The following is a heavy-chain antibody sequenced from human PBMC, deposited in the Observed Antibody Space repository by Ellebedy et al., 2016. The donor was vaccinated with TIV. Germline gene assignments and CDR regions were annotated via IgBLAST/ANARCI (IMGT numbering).Heavy chain of an antibody. J-gene: IGHJ5*02. Sequence: AASVTVSCKASGYTLTSYDISWVRQAPGQGLEWMGWISAYNGNTNYAQKLQGRVTMTTDTSTSTVYMELSSLRSEDTAVYSCARGSVYDSSGYYYGGRSDAWGQGSLVTVSS. CDR1: GYTLTSYD. V-gene: IGHV1-18*01. D-gene: IGHD3-22*01. CDR2: ISAYNGNT. CDR3: ARGSVYDSSGYYYGGRSDA.